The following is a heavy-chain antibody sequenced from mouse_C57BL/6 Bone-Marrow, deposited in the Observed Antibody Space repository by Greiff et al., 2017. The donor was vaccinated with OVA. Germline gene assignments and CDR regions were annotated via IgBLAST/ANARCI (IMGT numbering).Heavy chain of an antibody. Sequence: VQLKESGPVLVKPGASVKMSCKASGYTFTDYYMNWVKQSHGKSLEWIGVINPYNGGTSYNQKFKGKATLTVDKSSSTAYMELNSLTSEDSAVYYCAREGAYPYYFDYWGQGTTLTVSS. D-gene: IGHD2-10*01. CDR2: INPYNGGT. CDR1: GYTFTDYY. J-gene: IGHJ2*01. V-gene: IGHV1-19*01. CDR3: AREGAYPYYFDY.